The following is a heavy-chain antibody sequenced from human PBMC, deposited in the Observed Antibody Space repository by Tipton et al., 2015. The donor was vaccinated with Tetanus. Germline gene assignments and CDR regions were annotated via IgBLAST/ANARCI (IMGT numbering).Heavy chain of an antibody. Sequence: SLRLSCEVSGFSFSNYKMNWVRQGPGRGLEWVSSISSTSRYINYAESVKGRFTISRDNAKNSLFLEMNSLRAEDTAVYYCASGSALDYWGQGTLVTVSS. J-gene: IGHJ4*02. CDR3: ASGSALDY. CDR2: ISSTSRYI. V-gene: IGHV3-21*01. D-gene: IGHD6-25*01. CDR1: GFSFSNYK.